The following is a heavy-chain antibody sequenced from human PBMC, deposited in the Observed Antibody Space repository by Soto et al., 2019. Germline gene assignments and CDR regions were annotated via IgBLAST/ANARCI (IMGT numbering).Heavy chain of an antibody. V-gene: IGHV4-34*01. CDR2: INHSGST. Sequence: SETLSLTCAVYGGSFSGYYWSWIRQPPGKGLEWIGEINHSGSTNYNPSLKSRVTISVDTSKNQFSLKLSSVTAADTAVCYCARGQLYYDRSGKNINWFDPWGQGTLVTVSS. J-gene: IGHJ5*02. CDR1: GGSFSGYY. CDR3: ARGQLYYDRSGKNINWFDP. D-gene: IGHD3-22*01.